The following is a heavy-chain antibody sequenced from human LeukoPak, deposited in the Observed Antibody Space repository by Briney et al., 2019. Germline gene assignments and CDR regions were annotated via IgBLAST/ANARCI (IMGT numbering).Heavy chain of an antibody. Sequence: SVKVSCKASGYTFTSYGISWVRQAPGQGLEWMGRIIPILGIANYAQKFQGRVTITADKSTSTAYMELSSLRSEDTAVYYCASEFRDGHNSRPRGYFDYWGQGTLVTVSS. D-gene: IGHD5-24*01. CDR2: IIPILGIA. CDR1: GYTFTSYG. CDR3: ASEFRDGHNSRPRGYFDY. J-gene: IGHJ4*02. V-gene: IGHV1-69*04.